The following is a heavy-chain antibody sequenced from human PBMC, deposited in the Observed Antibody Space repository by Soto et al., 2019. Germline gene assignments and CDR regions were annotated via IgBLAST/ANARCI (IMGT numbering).Heavy chain of an antibody. V-gene: IGHV1-18*01. CDR2: ISTYNGNT. CDR1: SYTFTSYD. D-gene: IGHD6-13*01. CDR3: ARGTQQFDY. Sequence: QVQLVQSGAEVKKPGASVKVSCKASSYTFTSYDITWVRQAPGQGLEWMGWISTYNGNTNYAQRFQGRITMTTDTSTRTADMEMRSLRSDDTAVYYCARGTQQFDYWGQGTLVTVSS. J-gene: IGHJ4*02.